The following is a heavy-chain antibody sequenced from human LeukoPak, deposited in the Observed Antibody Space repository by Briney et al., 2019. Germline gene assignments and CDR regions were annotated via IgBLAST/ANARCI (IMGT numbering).Heavy chain of an antibody. CDR2: FGGSGGTI. D-gene: IGHD2-21*02. CDR1: GFTSSTYG. J-gene: IGHJ4*02. V-gene: IGHV3-23*01. CDR3: AKSDCGGDCHLLDY. Sequence: PGRSLRLSCVASGFTSSTYGMHWVRQAPGKGLEWVLHFGGSGGTIYYADSVKGRFTISRDNSKNTLYLQMNSLRAEDTAVYYCAKSDCGGDCHLLDYWGQGTLVTVSS.